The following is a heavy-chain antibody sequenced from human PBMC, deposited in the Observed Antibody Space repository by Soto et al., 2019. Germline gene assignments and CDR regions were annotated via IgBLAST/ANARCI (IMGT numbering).Heavy chain of an antibody. J-gene: IGHJ5*02. V-gene: IGHV1-3*01. Sequence: ASVEVSCKASGYTFTSYAMHWVRQAPGQTLEWMGRINAGNGNTKYSQKFQGRVTITRDTSASTAYMELSSLRSEDTAVYYCARDLHRAPFDPWGQRTQVTVSS. CDR1: GYTFTSYA. CDR3: ARDLHRAPFDP. D-gene: IGHD4-4*01. CDR2: INAGNGNT.